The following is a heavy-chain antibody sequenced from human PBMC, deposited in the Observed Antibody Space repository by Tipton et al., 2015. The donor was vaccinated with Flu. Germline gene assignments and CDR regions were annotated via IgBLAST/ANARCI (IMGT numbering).Heavy chain of an antibody. CDR1: GFTFSSYE. Sequence: SLRLSCAASGFTFSSYEMNWVRQAPGKGLEWVSSISRTSSFIHYADSVKGRFTISRDNAKNSLFLQMNSLRVEDTAIYYCAREMSQYSSAFDYWGQGTLVTVSS. J-gene: IGHJ4*02. D-gene: IGHD6-19*01. CDR2: ISRTSSFI. CDR3: AREMSQYSSAFDY. V-gene: IGHV3-21*01.